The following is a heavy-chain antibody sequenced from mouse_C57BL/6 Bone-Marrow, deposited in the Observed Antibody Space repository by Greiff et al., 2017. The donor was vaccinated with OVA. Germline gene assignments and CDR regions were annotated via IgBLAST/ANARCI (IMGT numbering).Heavy chain of an antibody. V-gene: IGHV1-54*01. J-gene: IGHJ4*01. CDR2: INPGSGGT. CDR1: GYAFTNYL. Sequence: VQRVESGAELVRPGTSVKVSCKASGYAFTNYLIEWVKQRPGQGLEWIGVINPGSGGTNYNEKFKGKATLTADKSSSTAYMQLSSLTSEDSAVYFCARERVYYYGSSFAMDYWGQGTSVTVSS. D-gene: IGHD1-1*01. CDR3: ARERVYYYGSSFAMDY.